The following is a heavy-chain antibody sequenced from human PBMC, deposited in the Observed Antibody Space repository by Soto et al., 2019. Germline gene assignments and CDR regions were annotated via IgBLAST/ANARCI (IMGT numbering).Heavy chain of an antibody. CDR3: AREDTAMPTGLDY. Sequence: PGGSLRLSCAASGFTFSSYGMHWVRQAPGKGLEWVAVIWYDGSNKYYADSVKGRFTISRDNSKNTLYLQMNSLRAEDTAVYYCAREDTAMPTGLDYWGQGTLVTVSS. CDR1: GFTFSSYG. D-gene: IGHD5-18*01. V-gene: IGHV3-33*01. CDR2: IWYDGSNK. J-gene: IGHJ4*02.